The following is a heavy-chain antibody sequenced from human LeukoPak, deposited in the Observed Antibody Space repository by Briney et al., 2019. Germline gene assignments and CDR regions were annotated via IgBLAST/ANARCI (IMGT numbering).Heavy chain of an antibody. Sequence: PGGSLRLSCEVSGFTFRTYWMTWVRQAPGKGLKWVASVNEDGSEKYLVDSVKGRFTISRDNAKSSLFLQLHSLGAEDTAVYYCARGFAWLDNWGQGTRVTVSS. CDR1: GFTFRTYW. CDR2: VNEDGSEK. CDR3: ARGFAWLDN. V-gene: IGHV3-7*05. J-gene: IGHJ5*02. D-gene: IGHD3-16*01.